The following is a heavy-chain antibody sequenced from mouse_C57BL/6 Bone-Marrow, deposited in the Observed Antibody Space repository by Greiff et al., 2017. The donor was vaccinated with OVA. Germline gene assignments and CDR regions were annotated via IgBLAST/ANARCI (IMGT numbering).Heavy chain of an antibody. J-gene: IGHJ1*03. D-gene: IGHD1-1*01. CDR3: ARNYGSSYWYFDV. V-gene: IGHV3-8*01. Sequence: EVKLEESGPGLAKPSQTLSLTCSVTGYSITSDYWNWIRKFPGNKLEYMGYISYSGSTYYNPSLKSRISITRDTSKNQYYLQLNSVTTEDTATYYCARNYGSSYWYFDVWGTGTTVTVSS. CDR2: ISYSGST. CDR1: GYSITSDY.